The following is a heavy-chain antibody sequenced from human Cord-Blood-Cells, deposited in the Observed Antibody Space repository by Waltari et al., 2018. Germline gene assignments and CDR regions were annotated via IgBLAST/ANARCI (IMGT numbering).Heavy chain of an antibody. J-gene: IGHJ4*02. CDR1: GYTFTGYQ. CDR2: INPNSGGT. Sequence: QVQLVQSGAEAKKPGASVKVSCKASGYTFTGYQMPWGRQAPGQGLEWMGWINPNSGGTNYAQKFQGRVTMTRDTSISTAYMELSRLRSDDTAVYYCARDQGSSWDYFDYWGQGTLVTVSS. V-gene: IGHV1-2*02. D-gene: IGHD6-13*01. CDR3: ARDQGSSWDYFDY.